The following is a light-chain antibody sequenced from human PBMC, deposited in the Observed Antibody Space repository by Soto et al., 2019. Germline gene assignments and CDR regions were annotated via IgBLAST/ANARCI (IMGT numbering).Light chain of an antibody. CDR1: QSVGTR. CDR3: QQYGTPRSVT. J-gene: IGKJ5*01. Sequence: CPGERATLSCRAAQSVGTRLAWYQHKTGQAPRLLISGASSRATGIPHRFSGSGFGTDFTLTISKVEPEDFAVYYCQQYGTPRSVTFGQGTRLEIK. V-gene: IGKV3-20*01. CDR2: GAS.